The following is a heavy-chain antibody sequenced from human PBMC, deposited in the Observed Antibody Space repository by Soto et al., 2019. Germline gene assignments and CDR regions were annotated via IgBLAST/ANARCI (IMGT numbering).Heavy chain of an antibody. Sequence: SETLSLTGSGSGGSISSYYWSWIRQPPGKGLEWIGYIYYSGSTNYNPSLKSRVTISVDTSKNQFSLKLSSVTAADTAVYYCARSGGSHDYWGQGTLVTVSS. V-gene: IGHV4-59*01. CDR2: IYYSGST. J-gene: IGHJ4*02. CDR1: GGSISSYY. D-gene: IGHD2-15*01. CDR3: ARSGGSHDY.